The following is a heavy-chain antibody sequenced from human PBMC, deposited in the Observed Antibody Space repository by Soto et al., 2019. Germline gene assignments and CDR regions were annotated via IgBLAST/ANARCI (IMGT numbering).Heavy chain of an antibody. J-gene: IGHJ3*02. CDR3: ARHGGYYYVPKQNAFNI. CDR1: GYTFTSYG. CDR2: ISAYNGNT. V-gene: IGHV1-18*01. D-gene: IGHD3-22*01. Sequence: QVQLVQSGAEVKKPGASVKVSCKASGYTFTSYGITWVRQAPGQGLEWMGWISAYNGNTNYAQKLQGRVIMTADTSTSTADMELRSLRSDDTAVYYCARHGGYYYVPKQNAFNIWGQGTMVTVSS.